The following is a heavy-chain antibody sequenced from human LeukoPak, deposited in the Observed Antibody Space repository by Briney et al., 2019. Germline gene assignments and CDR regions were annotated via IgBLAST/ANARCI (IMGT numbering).Heavy chain of an antibody. V-gene: IGHV3-15*01. Sequence: GGSLRLSCAASGFTFSNAWMSWVRQAPGKGLEWVGRIKSKTDGGTTDYAAPAKGRFTISRDDSKNTLYLQMNSLKTEDTAVYYCSVVVPAATYYFDYWGQGTLVTVSS. CDR1: GFTFSNAW. CDR3: SVVVPAATYYFDY. CDR2: IKSKTDGGTT. D-gene: IGHD2-2*01. J-gene: IGHJ4*02.